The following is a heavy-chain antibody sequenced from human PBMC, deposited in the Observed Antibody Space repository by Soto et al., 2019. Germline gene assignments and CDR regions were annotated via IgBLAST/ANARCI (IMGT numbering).Heavy chain of an antibody. J-gene: IGHJ4*02. Sequence: QVQLQQWGAGLLKPSETLSLTCAVYGGLFSGYYWSWIRQPPGKGLEWIGEINHSGTTYYNPSLKSRVTISVDTSKNQVSLNLNSVTAADTAVYYCARGLGFGGVVTMYDSWGQGTPVTVSS. CDR2: INHSGTT. D-gene: IGHD3-16*01. V-gene: IGHV4-34*01. CDR3: ARGLGFGGVVTMYDS. CDR1: GGLFSGYY.